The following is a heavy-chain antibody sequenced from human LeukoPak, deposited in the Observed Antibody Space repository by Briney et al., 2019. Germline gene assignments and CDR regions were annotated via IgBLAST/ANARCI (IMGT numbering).Heavy chain of an antibody. CDR1: GGTFSSYA. CDR2: MNPNSGNT. J-gene: IGHJ4*02. CDR3: ARRTTVTTFDY. D-gene: IGHD4-17*01. V-gene: IGHV1-8*02. Sequence: ASVKVSCKASGGTFSSYAISWVRQAPGQGLEWMGWMNPNSGNTGYAQKFQGRVTMTRNTSISTAYMELSSLRSEDTAVYYCARRTTVTTFDYWGQGTLVTVSS.